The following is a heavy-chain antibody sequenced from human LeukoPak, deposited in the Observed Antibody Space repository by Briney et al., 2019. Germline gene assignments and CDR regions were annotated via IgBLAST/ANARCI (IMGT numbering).Heavy chain of an antibody. CDR1: GGTLSSYV. D-gene: IGHD6-19*01. J-gene: IGHJ4*02. CDR2: IIPLFGTP. V-gene: IGHV1-69*01. Sequence: ASVKVSCKASGGTLSSYVINWVRQAPGQGLEWMGGIIPLFGTPNYAQRFQGRLTITVDESTNTVYMELSSLRFDDTAVYYCASLPETYSSGLYTVDYWGQGTLLTVSS. CDR3: ASLPETYSSGLYTVDY.